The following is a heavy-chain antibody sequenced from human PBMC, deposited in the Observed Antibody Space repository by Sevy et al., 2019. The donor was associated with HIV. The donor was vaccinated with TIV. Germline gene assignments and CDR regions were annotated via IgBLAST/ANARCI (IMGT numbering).Heavy chain of an antibody. CDR3: AGGPELNWHLRSLAFDY. CDR1: GFTFSSYS. CDR2: ISSSSSTI. J-gene: IGHJ4*02. D-gene: IGHD1-7*01. V-gene: IGHV3-48*02. Sequence: GGYLRLSCAASGFTFSSYSMNWVRQAPGKGLEWVSYISSSSSTIYYSDSVKGRFTISRDNAKNSLYLQMNSLRDEDTAVYYCAGGPELNWHLRSLAFDYWGQGTLVTVSS.